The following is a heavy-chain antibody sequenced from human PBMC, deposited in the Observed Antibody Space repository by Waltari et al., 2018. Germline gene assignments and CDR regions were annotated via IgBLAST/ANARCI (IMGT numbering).Heavy chain of an antibody. J-gene: IGHJ4*02. CDR1: GYTFTDFY. D-gene: IGHD2-15*01. V-gene: IGHV1-69-2*01. CDR3: VVGGYCSPSICPWDY. Sequence: EVQVVQSGAEVKKPGATVKISCKASGYTFTDFYIHWLQLAPGKGLEWKGRRNTSDGEKMYGMNCRDRITMTADTSTNTAYMELSSLRSADTAVYYCVVGGYCSPSICPWDYWGQGTLVTVSS. CDR2: RNTSDGEK.